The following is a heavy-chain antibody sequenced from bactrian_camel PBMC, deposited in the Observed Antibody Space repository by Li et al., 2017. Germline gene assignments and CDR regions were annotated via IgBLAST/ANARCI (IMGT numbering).Heavy chain of an antibody. CDR1: GFTFSNYV. V-gene: IGHV3S6*01. J-gene: IGHJ4*01. Sequence: QVQLVESGGGLVKPGGSLTLSCAASGFTFSNYVMNRVRQAPGKGLEWVSGIANDGSITDYAASVKGRFTISRDNAKNTVYLQMNSLKSEDTALYYCRQGYGLGLGTPPGQGTQVTVS. CDR2: IANDGSIT. D-gene: IGHD5*01.